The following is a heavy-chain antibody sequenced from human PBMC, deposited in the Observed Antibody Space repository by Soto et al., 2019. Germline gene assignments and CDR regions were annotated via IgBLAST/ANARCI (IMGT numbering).Heavy chain of an antibody. V-gene: IGHV1-69*01. CDR1: GGTFSSYA. CDR3: AREGIAAARSYYYYGMDV. Sequence: QVQLVQSGAEVKKPGSSVKVSCKASGGTFSSYAISWVRQAPGQGLEWMGGIIPIFGTANYAQKFQGRVTITADESTSTAYMELSSLRSEDTAVYYCAREGIAAARSYYYYGMDVWGQGTTVTVSS. D-gene: IGHD6-13*01. J-gene: IGHJ6*02. CDR2: IIPIFGTA.